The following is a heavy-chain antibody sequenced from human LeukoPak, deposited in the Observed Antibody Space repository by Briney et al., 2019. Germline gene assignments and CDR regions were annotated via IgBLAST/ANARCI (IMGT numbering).Heavy chain of an antibody. J-gene: IGHJ6*02. CDR3: AKDSIGEASGGMDV. CDR1: GFAFDNFA. D-gene: IGHD3-10*01. Sequence: GGSLRLSCAVSGFAFDNFAMHRVRRAPGKGLEWVSGISYNSGGRGYADSVKGRLTISRDNAKNSLYLQMNSLRSEDTALYYCAKDSIGEASGGMDVWGQGTTVTVSS. CDR2: ISYNSGGR. V-gene: IGHV3-9*01.